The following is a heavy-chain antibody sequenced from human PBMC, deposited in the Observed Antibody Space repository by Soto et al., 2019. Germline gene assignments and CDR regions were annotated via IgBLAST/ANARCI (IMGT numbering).Heavy chain of an antibody. D-gene: IGHD1-26*01. CDR1: GFTFSSYG. CDR2: ISYDGSNK. CDR3: AKDHEWVLDY. V-gene: IGHV3-30*18. J-gene: IGHJ4*02. Sequence: SLRLSCAASGFTFSSYGMHWVRQAPGKGLEWVAVISYDGSNKYYADSVKGRFTISRDNSKNTLYLQMNSLRAEDTAVYYCAKDHEWVLDYWGQGTLVTVSS.